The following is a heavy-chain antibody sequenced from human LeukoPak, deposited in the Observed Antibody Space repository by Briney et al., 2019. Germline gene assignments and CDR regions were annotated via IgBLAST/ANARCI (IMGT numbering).Heavy chain of an antibody. Sequence: ASVKVSCKASGYTFTGYYMHWVRQAPGQGLEWMGWINPNSGGTNYAQKFQGRVTMTRDTSISTAYMELSRLRSEDTAVYYCAREETGELLYEFDYWGQGTLVTVSS. V-gene: IGHV1-2*02. D-gene: IGHD3-10*01. CDR3: AREETGELLYEFDY. CDR1: GYTFTGYY. J-gene: IGHJ4*02. CDR2: INPNSGGT.